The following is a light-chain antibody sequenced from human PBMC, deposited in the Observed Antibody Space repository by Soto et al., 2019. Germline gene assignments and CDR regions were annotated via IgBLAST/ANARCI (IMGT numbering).Light chain of an antibody. CDR3: SSYTSSSTYV. CDR2: DVS. CDR1: NKYVGGYNY. Sequence: SAPNQPAPVSGSPGRSITIPRPGNNKYVGGYNYVSWYQQHPGKAPKLMIYDVSNRPSGVSNRFSGSKSGNTASLTISGLQAEDEADYYCSSYTSSSTYVFGTGTKVTVL. J-gene: IGLJ1*01. V-gene: IGLV2-14*01.